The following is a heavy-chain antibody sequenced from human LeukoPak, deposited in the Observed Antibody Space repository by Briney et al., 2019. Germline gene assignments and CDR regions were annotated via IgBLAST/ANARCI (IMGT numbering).Heavy chain of an antibody. D-gene: IGHD3-22*01. CDR1: GYTFTSYG. Sequence: ASVKVSCKASGYTFTSYGISWVRQAPGQGLEWMGWISAYNGNTNYAQKLQGRVTMTTDTSTSTAYMELRSLRSDDMAVYYCAWEGNYYDSSGYSLLFDYWGQGTLVTVSS. J-gene: IGHJ4*02. V-gene: IGHV1-18*03. CDR2: ISAYNGNT. CDR3: AWEGNYYDSSGYSLLFDY.